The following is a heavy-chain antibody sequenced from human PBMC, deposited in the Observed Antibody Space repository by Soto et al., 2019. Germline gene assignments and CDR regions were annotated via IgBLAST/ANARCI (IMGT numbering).Heavy chain of an antibody. CDR2: IYYSGST. Sequence: SETLSLTCTVSGGSISSGGYYWSWIRQHPGKGLEWIGYIYYSGSTYYNPSLKSRVTISVDTSKNQFSLKLSSVTAADTAVYSCARVKEVAGTRKNRRHWFDPCGQGTLVTVAS. V-gene: IGHV4-31*03. CDR3: ARVKEVAGTRKNRRHWFDP. CDR1: GGSISSGGYY. J-gene: IGHJ5*02. D-gene: IGHD1-7*01.